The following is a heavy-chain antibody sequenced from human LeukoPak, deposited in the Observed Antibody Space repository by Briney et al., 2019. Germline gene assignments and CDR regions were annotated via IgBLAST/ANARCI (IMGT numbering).Heavy chain of an antibody. J-gene: IGHJ5*02. D-gene: IGHD3-10*01. V-gene: IGHV3-30*04. CDR1: GFSFSRHA. CDR3: ARDSRQDGAGSYFPFDP. CDR2: ISYEGNRK. Sequence: GGSLRLSCAASGFSFSRHAMHWVRQAPGKGLEWVTIISYEGNRKYYANSVTGRFTVSKDFSQNMVFLQMNSLRPEDTAVYYCARDSRQDGAGSYFPFDPWDQGTLVTVSS.